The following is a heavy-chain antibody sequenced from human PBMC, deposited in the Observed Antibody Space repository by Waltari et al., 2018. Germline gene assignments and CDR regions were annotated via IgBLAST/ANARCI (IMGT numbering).Heavy chain of an antibody. J-gene: IGHJ5*02. V-gene: IGHV5-10-1*03. CDR2: SDPSDSYT. CDR3: ARRGTRDWFDP. CDR1: GYSFTRYW. Sequence: EVQLVQSGAEVKKPGESLRISCKGSGYSFTRYWITWVRQMPGKGLEWMGGSDPSDSYTNYRPSFQGHVTISADKSISTAYLQWSSLKASDTAMYYCARRGTRDWFDPWGQGTLVTVSS.